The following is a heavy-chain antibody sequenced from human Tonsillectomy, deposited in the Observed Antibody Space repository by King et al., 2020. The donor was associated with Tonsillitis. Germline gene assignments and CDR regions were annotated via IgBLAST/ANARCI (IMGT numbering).Heavy chain of an antibody. Sequence: VQLVQSGGGVVQPGRSLRLSCAASGFTFSSYAMHWVRQAPGKGLEWVAVISYDGSNKYYADSVKGRFTISRDNSKNTLYLQMNSLRAEDTAVYYCARSLVSGYSGYDTYYYFYGMDVWGQGTTVTVSS. CDR1: GFTFSSYA. D-gene: IGHD5-12*01. CDR3: ARSLVSGYSGYDTYYYFYGMDV. V-gene: IGHV3-30-3*01. J-gene: IGHJ6*02. CDR2: ISYDGSNK.